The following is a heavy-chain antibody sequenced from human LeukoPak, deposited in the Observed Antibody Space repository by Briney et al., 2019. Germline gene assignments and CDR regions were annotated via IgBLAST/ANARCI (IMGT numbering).Heavy chain of an antibody. V-gene: IGHV4-31*03. CDR1: GDSISNGVKY. CDR2: IYHSGRS. Sequence: SETLSLTCTVSGDSISNGVKYWSWIRQHPGRGLEWIGYIYHSGRSYYNPSLKSRITMSVDTSKNQFSLNLSSVTATDTAVYYCARDQVECTGGTCQSRVGFDFWGQGTLVTVSS. D-gene: IGHD2-8*02. CDR3: ARDQVECTGGTCQSRVGFDF. J-gene: IGHJ4*02.